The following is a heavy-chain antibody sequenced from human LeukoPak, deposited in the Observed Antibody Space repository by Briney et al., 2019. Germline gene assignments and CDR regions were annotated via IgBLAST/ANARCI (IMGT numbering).Heavy chain of an antibody. Sequence: PGGSLRLSCVASGFTFSSYWMGWVRQSPAKGLEWVASIQQGGSHKYYVDSVKGRFTISRDNAKNSLFLQMDSLRAEDTAVYYCARELVGATLDAFDIWGQGTMVTVSS. V-gene: IGHV3-7*01. CDR2: IQQGGSHK. D-gene: IGHD1-26*01. CDR1: GFTFSSYW. CDR3: ARELVGATLDAFDI. J-gene: IGHJ3*02.